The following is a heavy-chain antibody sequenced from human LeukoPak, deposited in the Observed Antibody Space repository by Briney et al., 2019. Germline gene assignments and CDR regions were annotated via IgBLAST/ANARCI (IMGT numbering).Heavy chain of an antibody. J-gene: IGHJ5*02. CDR3: ARSIAAAHWFDP. CDR2: IYTSGST. D-gene: IGHD6-13*01. CDR1: GGSISSNY. V-gene: IGHV4-4*07. Sequence: SETLSLTCTVSGGSISSNYGSWIRQPPGKGLEWIGRIYTSGSTNYNPSLKSRVTMSVDTSKNQFSLKLSSVAAADTAVYYCARSIAAAHWFDPWGQGTLVTVSS.